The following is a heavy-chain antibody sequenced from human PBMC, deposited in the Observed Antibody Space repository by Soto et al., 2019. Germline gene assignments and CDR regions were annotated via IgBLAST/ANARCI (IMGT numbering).Heavy chain of an antibody. V-gene: IGHV1-69*12. CDR1: GGAFSDYA. Sequence: QVQLVQSGAEVKKPGSSVKVSCKASGGAFSDYAFSWVRQAPGQGLEWLGGIMPIFRAPDYAQKFQGRVTSTADESTRTAYMEMRSLRSKDTAVYYCASWLKGADIGNYYYGMDVWGQGTTVTV. J-gene: IGHJ6*02. CDR2: IMPIFRAP. D-gene: IGHD2-15*01. CDR3: ASWLKGADIGNYYYGMDV.